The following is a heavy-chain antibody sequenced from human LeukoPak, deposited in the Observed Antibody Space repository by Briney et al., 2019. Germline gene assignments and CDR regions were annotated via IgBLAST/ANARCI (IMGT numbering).Heavy chain of an antibody. J-gene: IGHJ4*02. CDR1: GGTFSSYA. V-gene: IGHV1-69*06. CDR2: IIPIFGTA. Sequence: SVKVSCEASGGTFSSYAISWVRQAPGQGLEWMGGIIPIFGTANYAQKFQGRVTITADKSTSTAYMELSSLRSEDTAVYYCARGTAKYYYDSSGYYYEVWGQGTLVTVSS. CDR3: ARGTAKYYYDSSGYYYEV. D-gene: IGHD3-22*01.